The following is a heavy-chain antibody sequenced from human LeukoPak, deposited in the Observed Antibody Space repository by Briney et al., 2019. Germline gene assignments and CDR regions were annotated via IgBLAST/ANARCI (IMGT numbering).Heavy chain of an antibody. D-gene: IGHD5-24*01. J-gene: IGHJ5*02. CDR2: INHSGST. CDR1: GGSFGGYY. CDR3: ARLQSFDP. V-gene: IGHV4-34*01. Sequence: SETLSLTCAVYGGSFGGYYWSWIRQPPGKGLEWIGEINHSGSTNYNPSLKSRVTISVDTSKNQFSLKLSSVTAADTAVYYCARLQSFDPWGQGTLVTVSS.